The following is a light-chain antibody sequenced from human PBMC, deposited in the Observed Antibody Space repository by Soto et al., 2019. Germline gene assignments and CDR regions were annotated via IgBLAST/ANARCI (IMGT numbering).Light chain of an antibody. CDR2: GAS. J-gene: IGKJ2*01. CDR3: QQYNKWPPWT. Sequence: EIVMTQSPATLSVSPGERATLSCRASQSVSSSLAWYQQKPGQAPRFLIYGASTRATGIPARFSGSGSGTEFTLTISSLQSEDFAVYYCQQYNKWPPWTFGQGTKLEIK. V-gene: IGKV3-15*01. CDR1: QSVSSS.